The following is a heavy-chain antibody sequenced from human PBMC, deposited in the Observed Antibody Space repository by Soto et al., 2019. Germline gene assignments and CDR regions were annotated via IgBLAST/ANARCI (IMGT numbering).Heavy chain of an antibody. CDR2: IGGSGRNT. CDR1: GFMFSKSG. J-gene: IGHJ4*02. V-gene: IGHV3-23*01. Sequence: VQLLESGGGLAQPGGSLRLSCAASGFMFSKSGMTWVRQAPGKGLESVAHIGGSGRNTYYTSSVKGRFTISRDNSKNTLFLQMNSLRDEDTAIYYCAKDGLSDSPSAIDYWGRGTRVTVSS. D-gene: IGHD6-13*01. CDR3: AKDGLSDSPSAIDY.